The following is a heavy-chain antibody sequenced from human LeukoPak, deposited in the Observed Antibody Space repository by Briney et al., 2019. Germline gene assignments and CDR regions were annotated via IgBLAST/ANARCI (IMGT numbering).Heavy chain of an antibody. CDR3: ARGQPHVGYFDWFQSASRHNWFDP. J-gene: IGHJ5*02. D-gene: IGHD3-9*01. V-gene: IGHV3-21*01. Sequence: PGGSLRLSCAASGFTFSSYSMNWVRQAPGKGLEWVSSISSSSSYIYYADSVKGRFTISRDNAKNSLYLQMNSLRAEDTAVYYCARGQPHVGYFDWFQSASRHNWFDPGGQGTLVSVSS. CDR2: ISSSSSYI. CDR1: GFTFSSYS.